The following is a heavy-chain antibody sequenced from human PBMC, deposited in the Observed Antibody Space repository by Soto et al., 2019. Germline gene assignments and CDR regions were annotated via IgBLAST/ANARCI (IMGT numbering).Heavy chain of an antibody. CDR1: GFTFSSYA. V-gene: IGHV3-30-3*01. CDR2: ISYDGSNK. Sequence: QVQLVESGGGVVQPGRSLRLSCAASGFTFSSYAMHWVRQAPGKGLEWVAVISYDGSNKYYADSVKGRFTISRDNSKNTLYLQMNSLRAEDTAVYYCARGGSGYSGYDWGYWGQGTLVTVSS. J-gene: IGHJ4*02. D-gene: IGHD5-12*01. CDR3: ARGGSGYSGYDWGY.